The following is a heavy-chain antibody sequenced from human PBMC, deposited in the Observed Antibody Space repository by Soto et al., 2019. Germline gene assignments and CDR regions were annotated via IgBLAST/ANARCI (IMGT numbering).Heavy chain of an antibody. Sequence: GASVKVSCKASGYTFTSYGISWVRQAPGQGLEWMGWISAYNDNTNYAQKLQGRVTMTTDTSTSTAYMELRSLRSDDTAVYYCARDSRYFDWLFNGMDVWGQGTTVTVSS. D-gene: IGHD3-9*01. CDR3: ARDSRYFDWLFNGMDV. V-gene: IGHV1-18*04. J-gene: IGHJ6*02. CDR2: ISAYNDNT. CDR1: GYTFTSYG.